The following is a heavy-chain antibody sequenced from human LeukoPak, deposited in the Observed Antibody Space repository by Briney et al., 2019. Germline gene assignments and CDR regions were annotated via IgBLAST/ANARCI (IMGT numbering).Heavy chain of an antibody. V-gene: IGHV3-15*01. D-gene: IGHD3-10*01. Sequence: GGSLRLSCAGSGFTFSNAWMNWVRQAPGKGLEWLGRIKSKPDGGTTDYAAPVKGRFTISRGDSQNTVYLQMNSLKTEDTAMYYCTTGGYYFPYWGQGTLVTVSS. CDR3: TTGGYYFPY. J-gene: IGHJ4*02. CDR2: IKSKPDGGTT. CDR1: GFTFSNAW.